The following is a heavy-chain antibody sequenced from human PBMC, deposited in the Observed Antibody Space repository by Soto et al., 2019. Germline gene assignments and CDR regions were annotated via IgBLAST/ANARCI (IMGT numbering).Heavy chain of an antibody. D-gene: IGHD6-19*01. CDR3: AISYQRGGSGWYYFDY. V-gene: IGHV3-30*03. CDR1: GFTFSSYG. CDR2: ISYDGIYK. J-gene: IGHJ4*02. Sequence: QLQLVESGGGVVQPGRSLRLSCAASGFTFSSYGMHWVRQAPGKGLEWVAFISYDGIYKYYADSVKGRFAISRDNSKNPLFLQMNSLSAEDTAVYYCAISYQRGGSGWYYFDYWGQGTLVTVSS.